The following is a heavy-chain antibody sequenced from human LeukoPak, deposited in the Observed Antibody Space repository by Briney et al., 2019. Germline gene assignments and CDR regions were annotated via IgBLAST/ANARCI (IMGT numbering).Heavy chain of an antibody. Sequence: GSLRLSCAASGFTFSSYAMSWVRRAPGKGLEWVSAISGSGGSTYYADSVKGRVTVSRDNSKSTLYLQMNSLRAEDTAVYYCAKSSYYDSSGYYREYYFDYWGQGTLVTVSS. CDR1: GFTFSSYA. CDR2: ISGSGGST. J-gene: IGHJ4*02. CDR3: AKSSYYDSSGYYREYYFDY. V-gene: IGHV3-23*01. D-gene: IGHD3-22*01.